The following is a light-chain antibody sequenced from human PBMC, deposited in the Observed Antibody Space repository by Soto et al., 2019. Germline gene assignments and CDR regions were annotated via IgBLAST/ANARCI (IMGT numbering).Light chain of an antibody. CDR2: EVT. V-gene: IGLV2-23*02. CDR3: CSYAGSSTYV. Sequence: QSVLTQPDSVSGSLGQSITISCTGTSRDIGNYNLVSWYQQHPGKAPKLMIYEVTKRSSGVSSRFFGSKSGKTASLTISGLQADDEADYHCCSYAGSSTYVFGTGTKLTVL. CDR1: SRDIGNYNL. J-gene: IGLJ1*01.